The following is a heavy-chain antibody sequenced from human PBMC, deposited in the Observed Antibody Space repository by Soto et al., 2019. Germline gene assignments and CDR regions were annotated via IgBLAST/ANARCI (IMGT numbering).Heavy chain of an antibody. Sequence: AASVKVSCKASGYTFTSYGISWVRQAPGQGLEWMGWISAYNGNTNYAQKLQGRVTMTTDTSTSTAYMELRSLRSDDTAVYCCARDQYQLLNDYYYGMDVWGQGTTVTVSS. J-gene: IGHJ6*02. V-gene: IGHV1-18*01. CDR2: ISAYNGNT. CDR3: ARDQYQLLNDYYYGMDV. CDR1: GYTFTSYG. D-gene: IGHD2-2*01.